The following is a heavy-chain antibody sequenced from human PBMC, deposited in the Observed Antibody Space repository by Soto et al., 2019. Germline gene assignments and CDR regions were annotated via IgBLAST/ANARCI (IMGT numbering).Heavy chain of an antibody. V-gene: IGHV4-39*01. Sequence: SETLSLTVTVSGGSVTNSSYYWGCIRQSPGKGLEWIGSVYYRGRSYSKSSVKSRVTISVDTSKNQFSLNFNSVTASDKALYYCVRPRTTVLTKAYFDYCGPGALVTVYS. CDR3: VRPRTTVLTKAYFDY. CDR1: GGSVTNSSYY. D-gene: IGHD4-4*01. CDR2: VYYRGRS. J-gene: IGHJ4*02.